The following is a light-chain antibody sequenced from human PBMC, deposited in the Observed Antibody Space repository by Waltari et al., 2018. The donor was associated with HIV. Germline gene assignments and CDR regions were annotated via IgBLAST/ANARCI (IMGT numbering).Light chain of an antibody. CDR1: SSNIGSHP. Sequence: QSVLTQPPSVSGTPGQKVTISCSGASSNIGSHPVNWYQQLPGTAPKLLIYSNKQRSSGVADRFSGSKSGTSASLAISGLQSDDETDYYCAVRDDRVNGVLFGGGTRLTVL. J-gene: IGLJ2*01. V-gene: IGLV1-44*01. CDR3: AVRDDRVNGVL. CDR2: SNK.